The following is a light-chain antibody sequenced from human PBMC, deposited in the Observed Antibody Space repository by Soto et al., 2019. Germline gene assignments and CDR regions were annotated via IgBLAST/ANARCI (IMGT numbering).Light chain of an antibody. J-gene: IGKJ2*01. CDR3: PQSYTTPYT. CDR2: AAS. CDR1: QSISVH. Sequence: DIQMTQSPSSLSASVGDTVTITFRASQSISVHLNWYQQKPGKVPKLLIYAASNLQSGVPLRFSGSASETDFAHNISSLQPEDFATYYCPQSYTTPYTCGQGTKLEIK. V-gene: IGKV1-39*01.